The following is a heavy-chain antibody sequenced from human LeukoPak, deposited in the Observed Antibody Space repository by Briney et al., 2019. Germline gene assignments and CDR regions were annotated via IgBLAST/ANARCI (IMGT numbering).Heavy chain of an antibody. CDR3: ARGGSYLSAFDI. J-gene: IGHJ3*02. D-gene: IGHD1-26*01. CDR2: IRYDGSNK. V-gene: IGHV3-30*02. CDR1: GFTFSSYS. Sequence: GGSLRLSCAASGFTFSSYSMNWVRQAPGKGLEWVAFIRYDGSNKYYADSVKGRFTISRDNSKNTLYLQMNSLRAEDTAVYYCARGGSYLSAFDIWGQGTMVTVSS.